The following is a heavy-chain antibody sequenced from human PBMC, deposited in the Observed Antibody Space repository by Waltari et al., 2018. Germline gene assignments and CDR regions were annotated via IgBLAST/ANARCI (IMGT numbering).Heavy chain of an antibody. CDR1: GGSMNGYF. V-gene: IGHV4-59*01. Sequence: QVQLQESGPGLVKPSETLSLTCTHSGGSMNGYFWHWIRQPPGKGLEWIGYIYYSGSTDYDPSLKSRVTISVDTSKNQFSLRLTSVTSADTAFYYCAREIYGGNSRPFDFWGQGALVTVSS. CDR3: AREIYGGNSRPFDF. CDR2: IYYSGST. D-gene: IGHD2-21*02. J-gene: IGHJ4*02.